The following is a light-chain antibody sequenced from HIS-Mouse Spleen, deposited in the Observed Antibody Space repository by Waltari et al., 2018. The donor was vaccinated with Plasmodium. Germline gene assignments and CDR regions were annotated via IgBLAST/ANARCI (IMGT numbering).Light chain of an antibody. J-gene: IGLJ3*02. CDR3: YSTDSSGNHRV. CDR1: ALPKKY. V-gene: IGLV3-10*01. CDR2: EDS. Sequence: SYELTQPPSVSVSPGQTARITCSGDALPKKYAYWYQQKSGQAPEEVIYEDSKRPSGIPEGFSGSSSGTMDTWTISGAQGEDEADYYCYSTDSSGNHRVFGGGTKLTVL.